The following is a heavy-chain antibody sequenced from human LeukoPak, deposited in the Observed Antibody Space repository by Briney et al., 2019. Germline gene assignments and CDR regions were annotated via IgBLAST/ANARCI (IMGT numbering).Heavy chain of an antibody. V-gene: IGHV4-59*01. J-gene: IGHJ2*01. CDR2: IYYSGST. Sequence: SETLSLTRAVYGGSFSGYYWSWIRQPPGKGLEWMGYIYYSGSTMYNPSLKSRVTISVDTSKNQFSLTLSSVTAADTAVYYCARFVYYYDSSEYFDLWGRGTLVTVSS. CDR1: GGSFSGYY. D-gene: IGHD3-22*01. CDR3: ARFVYYYDSSEYFDL.